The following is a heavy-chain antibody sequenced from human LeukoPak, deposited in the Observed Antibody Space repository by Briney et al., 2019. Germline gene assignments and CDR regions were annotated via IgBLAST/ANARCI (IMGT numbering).Heavy chain of an antibody. CDR2: MYHSGST. J-gene: IGHJ5*02. CDR3: ARQGIGRRRTGTYRRGGNWFDP. V-gene: IGHV4-38-2*01. D-gene: IGHD1-7*01. CDR1: GYSISSGYY. Sequence: PSETLSLTCAVSGYSISSGYYWGWIRQPPGQGLGWIGSMYHSGSTYYDPSLKSRVTISVDTSKNQFSLKLSSVTAADTAVYYCARQGIGRRRTGTYRRGGNWFDPWGQGTLVTVSS.